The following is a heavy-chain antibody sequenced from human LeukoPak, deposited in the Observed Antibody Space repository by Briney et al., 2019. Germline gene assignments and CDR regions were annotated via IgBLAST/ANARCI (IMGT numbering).Heavy chain of an antibody. V-gene: IGHV1-18*01. CDR2: ISAYNGNT. J-gene: IGHJ5*02. Sequence: ASVKVSCKASGYTFTSCGISWVRQAPGQGLEWMGWISAYNGNTNYAQKLQGRVTMTTDISTSTAYMELRSLRSDDTAMYYCARDYYDSSGYSNWFDPWGQGTLVTVSS. CDR1: GYTFTSCG. D-gene: IGHD3-22*01. CDR3: ARDYYDSSGYSNWFDP.